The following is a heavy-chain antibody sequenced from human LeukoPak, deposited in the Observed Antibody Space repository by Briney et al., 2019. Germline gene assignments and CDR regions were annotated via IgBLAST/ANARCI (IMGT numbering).Heavy chain of an antibody. CDR3: ARGAGRYYDSSGYHIDF. CDR1: GFTFSSYG. D-gene: IGHD3-22*01. Sequence: GGSLRLSCAASGFTFSSYGMHWVRQAPGKGLEWVAVIWYDGSNKYYADSVKGRFTISRDNSKNTLYLQMNSLKTEDTAVYYCARGAGRYYDSSGYHIDFWGQGTLVTVSS. V-gene: IGHV3-33*01. CDR2: IWYDGSNK. J-gene: IGHJ4*02.